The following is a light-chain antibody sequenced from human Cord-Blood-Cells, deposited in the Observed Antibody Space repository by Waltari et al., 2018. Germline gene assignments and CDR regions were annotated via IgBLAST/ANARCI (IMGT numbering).Light chain of an antibody. Sequence: QSALTQPASVSGSPGQSITISCTGTSSDVGGYNYVSWYQQHPGKAPKLMIYEVSNRPSGVSNRFSGSKSGNMASLTSSGLQAEDEADYYCSSYTSSSTPYVFGTGTKVTVL. CDR1: SSDVGGYNY. V-gene: IGLV2-14*01. J-gene: IGLJ1*01. CDR3: SSYTSSSTPYV. CDR2: EVS.